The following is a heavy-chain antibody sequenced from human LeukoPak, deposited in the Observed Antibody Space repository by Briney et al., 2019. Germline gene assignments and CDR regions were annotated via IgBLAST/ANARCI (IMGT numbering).Heavy chain of an antibody. Sequence: ASVKVSCKASGYTFTSYYMHWVRQAPGQGLEWMGIINPSGGSTSYAQKFQGRVTMTRDTSTSTVYMELSGLRSEGTAVYYCARVGAGGIRSIAAARLAFDYWGQGTLVTVSS. V-gene: IGHV1-46*01. CDR2: INPSGGST. J-gene: IGHJ4*02. CDR1: GYTFTSYY. D-gene: IGHD6-13*01. CDR3: ARVGAGGIRSIAAARLAFDY.